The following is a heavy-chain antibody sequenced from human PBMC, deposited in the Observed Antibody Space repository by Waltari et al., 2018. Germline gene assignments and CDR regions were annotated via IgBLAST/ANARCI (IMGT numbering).Heavy chain of an antibody. CDR2: ISSSSSYI. CDR1: GFTFSSYS. CDR3: ARDLGGSYSTWYYYYYGMDV. D-gene: IGHD1-26*01. J-gene: IGHJ6*02. Sequence: EVQLVESGGGLVKPGGSLRLSCAASGFTFSSYSMTWVRQAPGKGLEWVSSISSSSSYIYYADSVKGRFTISRDNAKNSLYLQMNSLRAEDTAVYYCARDLGGSYSTWYYYYYGMDVWGQGNTVTVSS. V-gene: IGHV3-21*01.